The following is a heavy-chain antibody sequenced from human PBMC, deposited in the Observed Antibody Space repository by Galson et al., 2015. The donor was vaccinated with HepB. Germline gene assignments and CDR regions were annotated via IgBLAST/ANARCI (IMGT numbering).Heavy chain of an antibody. V-gene: IGHV4-59*01. Sequence: ETLSLTCIVSDASISHYYWSWIRQPPGKGLEWIGYSYSRGSTNYNPSLRSRLTISVDTSKNQLSLQLTSVTSADTAVYYCARVKSIGGSRVDTMDVWGQGTTVTVSS. CDR1: DASISHYY. CDR2: SYSRGST. D-gene: IGHD6-25*01. J-gene: IGHJ6*02. CDR3: ARVKSIGGSRVDTMDV.